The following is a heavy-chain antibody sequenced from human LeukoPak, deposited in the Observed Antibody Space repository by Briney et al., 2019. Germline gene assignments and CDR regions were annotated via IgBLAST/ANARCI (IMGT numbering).Heavy chain of an antibody. D-gene: IGHD3-22*01. Sequence: SETLSLTCAVYGGSFSGYYWSWIRQPPGKGLEWIGEINHSGSTNYNPSLKSRVTISVDTSKNQFSLKLSSVTAADTAVYYCARGLRRGRNYYDTSPRGFQHWGQGTLVTVSS. CDR1: GGSFSGYY. J-gene: IGHJ1*01. CDR3: ARGLRRGRNYYDTSPRGFQH. CDR2: INHSGST. V-gene: IGHV4-34*01.